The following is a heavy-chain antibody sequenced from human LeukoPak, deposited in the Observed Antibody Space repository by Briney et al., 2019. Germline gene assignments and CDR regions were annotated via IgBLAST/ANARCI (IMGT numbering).Heavy chain of an antibody. CDR2: IKQDGSEE. Sequence: GGSLRLSCAASGFTFSSYWMNWVRQAPGKGLEWVANIKQDGSEEYYVDSVKGRFTISRDNAKNSLYLQMNSLRAEDTAVYYCAKGVDYGDSFGYWGQGTLVTVSS. D-gene: IGHD4-17*01. CDR3: AKGVDYGDSFGY. J-gene: IGHJ4*02. CDR1: GFTFSSYW. V-gene: IGHV3-7*01.